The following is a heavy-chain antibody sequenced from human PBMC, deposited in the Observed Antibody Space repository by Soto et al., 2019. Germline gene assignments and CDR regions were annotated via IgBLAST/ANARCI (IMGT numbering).Heavy chain of an antibody. V-gene: IGHV1-69*05. CDR3: ARWVRYFDWLLAFFDY. CDR1: GGTFSSYA. CDR2: INPISDTT. Sequence: SVKVSCKASGGTFSSYAISWVRQATGQGLEWMGGINPISDTTNYAQKFQGRVTMTTDDSMSTAYMELSSLRSEDTAVYYCARWVRYFDWLLAFFDYWGQGTLVTVSS. J-gene: IGHJ4*02. D-gene: IGHD3-9*01.